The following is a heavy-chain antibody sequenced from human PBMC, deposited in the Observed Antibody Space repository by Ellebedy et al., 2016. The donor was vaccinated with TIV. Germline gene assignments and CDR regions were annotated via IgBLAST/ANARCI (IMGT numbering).Heavy chain of an antibody. V-gene: IGHV3-23*01. CDR1: GFTFSSYA. CDR3: ARVHYYGSGSYSNYFDY. J-gene: IGHJ4*02. D-gene: IGHD3-10*01. CDR2: ISGSGGST. Sequence: GESLKISXAASGFTFSSYAMSWVRQAPGKGLEWVSAISGSGGSTYYADSVKGRFTISRDNSKNTLYLQMNSLRAEDTAVYYCARVHYYGSGSYSNYFDYWGQGTLVTVSS.